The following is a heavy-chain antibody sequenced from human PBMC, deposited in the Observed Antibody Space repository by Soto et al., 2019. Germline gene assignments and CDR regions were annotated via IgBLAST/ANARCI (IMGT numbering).Heavy chain of an antibody. D-gene: IGHD4-4*01. V-gene: IGHV3-30*12. Sequence: SGGSLRLSCATSGFSFSPSGMHWVRQAPGKGLEWLAIIWNDGTTTYYADSVKGRFTISRDNSKNTLYLQMNSLRDEDTAVYYCARDGSHYDVDYWGQGTLVTVSS. CDR2: IWNDGTTT. CDR3: ARDGSHYDVDY. CDR1: GFSFSPSG. J-gene: IGHJ4*02.